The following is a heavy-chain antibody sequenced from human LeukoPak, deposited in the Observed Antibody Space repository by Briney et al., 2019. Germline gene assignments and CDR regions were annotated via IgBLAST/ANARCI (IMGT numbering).Heavy chain of an antibody. V-gene: IGHV3-64D*09. J-gene: IGHJ4*02. CDR2: ISSNGGST. D-gene: IGHD2-2*01. Sequence: PGGSLRLSCSASGFIFSSYAMHWVRQAPEKGLEYVSGISSNGGSTYYADSVKGRFTISRDNSKNTLYLQMSSLRGEDTAVYYCVKGYCSSTSCYAFDYWSQGTLVTVSS. CDR1: GFIFSSYA. CDR3: VKGYCSSTSCYAFDY.